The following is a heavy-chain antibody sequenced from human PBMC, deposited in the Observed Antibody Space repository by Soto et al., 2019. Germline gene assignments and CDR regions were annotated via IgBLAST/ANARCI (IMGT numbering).Heavy chain of an antibody. CDR2: ISYDGSNK. CDR3: ARDDDGYNEPFDY. J-gene: IGHJ4*02. D-gene: IGHD5-12*01. CDR1: GFTFSSYA. V-gene: IGHV3-30-3*01. Sequence: QVQLVESGGGVVQPGRCLRLSCAASGFTFSSYAMHWVRQAPGKGLEWVAVISYDGSNKYYADSVKGRFTISRDNSKNTLYLQMNSLRAEDTAVYYCARDDDGYNEPFDYRGQGTLVTVSS.